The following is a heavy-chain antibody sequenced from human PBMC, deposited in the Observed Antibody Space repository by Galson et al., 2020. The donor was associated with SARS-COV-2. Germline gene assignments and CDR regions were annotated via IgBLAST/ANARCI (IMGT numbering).Heavy chain of an antibody. CDR1: GFTFSSSA. J-gene: IGHJ4*02. D-gene: IGHD3-3*01. Sequence: GESLKISCAASGFTFSSSAMNWVRQAPGKGLKWVSAITAGGGSTYYADSVKGRFTISRDNSKNTLYLQMNSLRAEDTAVYYCANYDFWSGLFDYWGQGTLVTVSS. CDR3: ANYDFWSGLFDY. CDR2: ITAGGGST. V-gene: IGHV3-23*01.